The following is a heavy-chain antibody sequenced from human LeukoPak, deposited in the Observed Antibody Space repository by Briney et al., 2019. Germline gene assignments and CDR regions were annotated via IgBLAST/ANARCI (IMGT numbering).Heavy chain of an antibody. J-gene: IGHJ4*02. CDR1: GGSFSGYY. V-gene: IGHV4-34*01. D-gene: IGHD3-22*01. Sequence: PSETLSLTCAVYGGSFSGYYWSWIRQPPGKGLEWIGEINYSGSTNYNPSLKSRVTISVDTSKNQFSLKLSSVTAADTAVYYCARQPLIVVVNYFDYWGQGTLVTVSS. CDR2: INYSGST. CDR3: ARQPLIVVVNYFDY.